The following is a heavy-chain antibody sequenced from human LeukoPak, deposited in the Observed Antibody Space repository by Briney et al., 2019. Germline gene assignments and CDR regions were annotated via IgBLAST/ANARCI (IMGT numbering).Heavy chain of an antibody. CDR1: GYSFTTYG. J-gene: IGHJ4*02. V-gene: IGHV1-18*01. CDR3: ARALYHTFDY. CDR2: ISANNNNT. D-gene: IGHD2-2*01. Sequence: AASVTVSCKASGYSFTTYGISRVRQAPGQGLEWMGWISANNNNTDNVQKLQGRVTMTTDTSTSTAYMELRSLRSDDTAVYYCARALYHTFDYWGQGTLVTVSS.